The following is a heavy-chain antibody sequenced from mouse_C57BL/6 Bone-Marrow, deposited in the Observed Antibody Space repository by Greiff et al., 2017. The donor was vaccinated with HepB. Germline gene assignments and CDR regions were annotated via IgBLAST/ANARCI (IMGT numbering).Heavy chain of an antibody. CDR1: GFTFSSYG. Sequence: EVMLVESGGDLVKPGGSLKLSCAASGFTFSSYGMSWVRQTPDKRLEWVATISSGGSYTYYPDSVKGRFTISRDNAKNTLYLQMSSLKSEDTAMYYCARHRFKCYGSGDPYYAMGYWGQGTPVTVSS. V-gene: IGHV5-6*02. CDR3: ARHRFKCYGSGDPYYAMGY. CDR2: ISSGGSYT. D-gene: IGHD1-1*01. J-gene: IGHJ4*01.